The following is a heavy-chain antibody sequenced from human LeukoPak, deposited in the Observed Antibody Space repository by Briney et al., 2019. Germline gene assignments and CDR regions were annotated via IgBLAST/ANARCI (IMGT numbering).Heavy chain of an antibody. J-gene: IGHJ4*02. D-gene: IGHD4-23*01. CDR2: IYPGDSDT. Sequence: GESLKISRKGSGYSFTSYWIGCVRQMRGKGLEWMGIIYPGDSDTRYSPSFQGQVTISADKSISTAYLQWSSLKASDTAMYYCARHTVDSSSDYWGQGTLVTVSS. CDR3: ARHTVDSSSDY. V-gene: IGHV5-51*01. CDR1: GYSFTSYW.